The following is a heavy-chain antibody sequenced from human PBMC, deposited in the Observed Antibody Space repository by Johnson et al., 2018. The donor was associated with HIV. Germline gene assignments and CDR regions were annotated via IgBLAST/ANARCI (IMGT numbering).Heavy chain of an antibody. CDR1: GFTFSSYA. Sequence: VQLVESWGGLVPPGGSLRLSCAASGFTFSSYAMSWVRQAPGKGLEWVSAIGTAGDTYYPGSVKGRFTISRENAKNSLYLQMNSLRAEDTALYYCAKEASWNWDLRGAFDIWGQGTMVTVSS. V-gene: IGHV3-13*01. CDR3: AKEASWNWDLRGAFDI. D-gene: IGHD1-7*01. J-gene: IGHJ3*02. CDR2: IGTAGDT.